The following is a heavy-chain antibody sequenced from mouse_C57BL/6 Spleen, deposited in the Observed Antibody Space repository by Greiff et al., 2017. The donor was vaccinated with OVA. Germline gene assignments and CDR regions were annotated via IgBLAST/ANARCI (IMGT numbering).Heavy chain of an antibody. V-gene: IGHV1-53*01. CDR1: GYTFTSYW. CDR2: INPSNGGP. J-gene: IGHJ3*01. CDR3: ARGAAQASFAY. Sequence: QVQLQQPGTELVKPGASVKLSCKSSGYTFTSYWMHWVKQRPGQGLEWIGNINPSNGGPYYNENFKSKATLTVDKSSSTAYLQLSSLTSEDAAVYYCARGAAQASFAYWGQGTLVTVSA. D-gene: IGHD3-2*02.